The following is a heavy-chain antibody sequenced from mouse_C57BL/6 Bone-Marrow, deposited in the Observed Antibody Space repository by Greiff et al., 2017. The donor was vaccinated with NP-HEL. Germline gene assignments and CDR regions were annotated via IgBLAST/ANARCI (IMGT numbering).Heavy chain of an antibody. CDR1: GYAFTNYL. V-gene: IGHV1-54*01. D-gene: IGHD1-1*01. Sequence: QVQLQQSGAELVRPGTSVKVSCKASGYAFTNYLIEWVKQRPGQGLEWIGVINPGSGGTNYNEKFKGKATLTADKSSSTAYMQLSSLTSEDSAVYFCARGGDYYPFAYWGQGTLVTVSA. CDR2: INPGSGGT. CDR3: ARGGDYYPFAY. J-gene: IGHJ3*01.